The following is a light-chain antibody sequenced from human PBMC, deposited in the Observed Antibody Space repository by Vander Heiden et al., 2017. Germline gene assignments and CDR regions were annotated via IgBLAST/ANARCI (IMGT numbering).Light chain of an antibody. CDR3: QAWDSSTAQGV. CDR2: KDS. Sequence: SYELTQPPSVSVSPGQTASITCSGDNLGDKYACWYQQKPGQSPVLVIYKDSKRPSGIPERFSGSNSGKTATLTISGTQAMDEADYYCQAWDSSTAQGVFGTGTKVTVL. CDR1: NLGDKY. V-gene: IGLV3-1*01. J-gene: IGLJ1*01.